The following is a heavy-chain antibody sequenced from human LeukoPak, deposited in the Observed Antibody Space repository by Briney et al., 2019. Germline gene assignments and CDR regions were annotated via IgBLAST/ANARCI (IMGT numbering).Heavy chain of an antibody. CDR2: IYYSGST. V-gene: IGHV4-39*07. CDR1: GGSISSSSYY. CDR3: ARSEPKAGNGEYYFDY. D-gene: IGHD6-19*01. Sequence: SETLSLTCTVSGGSISSSSYYWGWIRQPPGKGQEWIGSIYYSGSTYYNPSLKSRVTISVDKSKNQFSLKLSSVTAADTAVYYCARSEPKAGNGEYYFDYWGQGTLVTVSS. J-gene: IGHJ4*02.